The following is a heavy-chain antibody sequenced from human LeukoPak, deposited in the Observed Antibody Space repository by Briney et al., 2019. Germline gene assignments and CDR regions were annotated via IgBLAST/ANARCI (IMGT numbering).Heavy chain of an antibody. V-gene: IGHV4-59*01. CDR3: AISTDDYGDYGRYDY. D-gene: IGHD4-17*01. Sequence: SETLSLTCTVSGGSISNYFWSWIRQPPGKGLEWIGYIYYSGSTNYNPSLKSRVTISVDTSKNQFSLKLSSVTAADTAVYYCAISTDDYGDYGRYDYWGQGTLVTVSS. J-gene: IGHJ4*02. CDR2: IYYSGST. CDR1: GGSISNYF.